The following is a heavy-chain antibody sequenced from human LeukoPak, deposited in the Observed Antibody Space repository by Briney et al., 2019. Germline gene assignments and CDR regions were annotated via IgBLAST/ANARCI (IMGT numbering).Heavy chain of an antibody. CDR2: IYSSGST. Sequence: SETLSLTCTVSGGSISSYYWSWIRQPPGKGLEWIGYIYSSGSTNYNPSLESRVTMSVDTSKNQFSLKLSSVTAADTAVYYCARHYYHSSGSYSFDYWGQGTLVTVSS. D-gene: IGHD3-22*01. V-gene: IGHV4-59*01. J-gene: IGHJ4*02. CDR1: GGSISSYY. CDR3: ARHYYHSSGSYSFDY.